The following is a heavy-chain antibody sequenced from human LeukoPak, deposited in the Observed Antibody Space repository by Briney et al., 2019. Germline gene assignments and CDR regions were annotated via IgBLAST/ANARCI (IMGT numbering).Heavy chain of an antibody. J-gene: IGHJ4*02. CDR1: GGSISGTNW. V-gene: IGHV4-4*02. Sequence: PSETLSLTCGVSGGSISGTNWWSWVRQPPGEGLEWIGEVHLSGRTNYNPSLESRVTMSVDMSENHISLKLTSVTAADTAVYYCAREGGPYRPLDYSGQGTLVTVSS. CDR2: VHLSGRT. CDR3: AREGGPYRPLDY.